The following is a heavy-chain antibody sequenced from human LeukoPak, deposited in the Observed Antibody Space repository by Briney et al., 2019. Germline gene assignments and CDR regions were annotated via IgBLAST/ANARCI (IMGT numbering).Heavy chain of an antibody. V-gene: IGHV1-18*01. CDR1: GYTFTSYG. D-gene: IGHD6-19*01. Sequence: GASVKVSCKASGYTFTSYGISWVRQAPGQGLEWMGWISAYNGNTNYAQKLQGRVTMTTDTSTSTAYMELRSLRSDDTAVYYCARVQRLEQLVLGSVAGTMDYFDYWGQGILVTVSS. J-gene: IGHJ4*02. CDR3: ARVQRLEQLVLGSVAGTMDYFDY. CDR2: ISAYNGNT.